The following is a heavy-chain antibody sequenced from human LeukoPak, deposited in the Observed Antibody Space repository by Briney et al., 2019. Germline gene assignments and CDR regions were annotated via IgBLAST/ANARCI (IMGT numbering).Heavy chain of an antibody. Sequence: GESLKISCKGSGYSFSSYWIGWVRQMPGKGLEWMGIIYPGDSDTRYSPSFQGQVTISADKSISTAYLQWSSLKASDTAMYYCARGLLNYYYYYGMDVWGQGTTVTVSS. CDR2: IYPGDSDT. CDR3: ARGLLNYYYYYGMDV. CDR1: GYSFSSYW. D-gene: IGHD2-21*01. J-gene: IGHJ6*02. V-gene: IGHV5-51*01.